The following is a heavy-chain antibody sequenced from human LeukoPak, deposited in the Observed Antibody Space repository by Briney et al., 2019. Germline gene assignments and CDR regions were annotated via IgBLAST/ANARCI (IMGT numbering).Heavy chain of an antibody. J-gene: IGHJ4*02. CDR3: ARANFLYCSSTTCLFDY. D-gene: IGHD2-2*01. Sequence: VASVKVSCKASGYTFSSYDINWVRQAPGQGFEWMGWINPNSGDTNYAQKFQGRVTMTRDTSISTAHMELSRLRSDDTAVYYCARANFLYCSSTTCLFDYWGQGTLVIVSS. CDR1: GYTFSSYD. CDR2: INPNSGDT. V-gene: IGHV1-2*02.